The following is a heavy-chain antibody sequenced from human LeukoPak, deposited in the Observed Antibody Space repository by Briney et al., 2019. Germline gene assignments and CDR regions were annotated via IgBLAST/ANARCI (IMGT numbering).Heavy chain of an antibody. V-gene: IGHV1-46*01. J-gene: IGHJ3*02. CDR2: INPSDGNT. D-gene: IGHD2-15*01. Sequence: ASVKVSCKTSGYTFTNYYMHWVRQAPGQGLVWMGVINPSDGNTIYAQKFQGRVTMTRDMSTSTVYMEVSSLRSEDTAVCYCARTGVVVARRHDAFNIWGQGTMVTVSS. CDR1: GYTFTNYY. CDR3: ARTGVVVARRHDAFNI.